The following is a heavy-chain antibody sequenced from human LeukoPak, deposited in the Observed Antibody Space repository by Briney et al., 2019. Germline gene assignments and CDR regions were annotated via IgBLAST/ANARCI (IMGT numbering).Heavy chain of an antibody. V-gene: IGHV3-15*01. CDR2: IKTKTDGGTT. Sequence: PGGSLRLSCGASGFTLSNAWMRWVRQAPGKGLEWVGQIKTKTDGGTTDYAAPVKGRFTISRDDSKNTLYLQMNSLKTEDTAVYYCTTWYRGVAGTDYWGQGTLVTVAS. CDR1: GFTLSNAW. J-gene: IGHJ4*02. D-gene: IGHD6-19*01. CDR3: TTWYRGVAGTDY.